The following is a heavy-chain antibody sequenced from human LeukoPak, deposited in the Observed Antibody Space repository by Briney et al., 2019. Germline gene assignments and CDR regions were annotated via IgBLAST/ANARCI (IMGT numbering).Heavy chain of an antibody. CDR1: GGSISSSSYY. J-gene: IGHJ5*02. D-gene: IGHD6-13*01. CDR3: ARDRDDDPNSSWYRSGLNWFDP. V-gene: IGHV4-39*07. CDR2: IYYSGST. Sequence: SETLSLTCTVSGGSISSSSYYWGWIRQPPGKGLEWIGSIYYSGSTYYNPSLKSRVTISVDTSKNQFSLKLSSVTAADTAVYYCARDRDDDPNSSWYRSGLNWFDPWGQGTLVTVS.